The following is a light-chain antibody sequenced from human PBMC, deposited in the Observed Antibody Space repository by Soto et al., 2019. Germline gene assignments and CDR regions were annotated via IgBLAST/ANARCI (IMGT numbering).Light chain of an antibody. V-gene: IGKV4-1*01. J-gene: IGKJ2*01. CDR2: LAS. Sequence: DIVMTQSPDSLAVSLGERATINCKSSQSVLYSSNNKNYLAWYQQKPGQPPILVIYLASARKSGVPDRFSGSGSGTDFTLTISSLQAEDVAVYYCQQYDSTPYTFGQGTKLEIK. CDR3: QQYDSTPYT. CDR1: QSVLYSSNNKNY.